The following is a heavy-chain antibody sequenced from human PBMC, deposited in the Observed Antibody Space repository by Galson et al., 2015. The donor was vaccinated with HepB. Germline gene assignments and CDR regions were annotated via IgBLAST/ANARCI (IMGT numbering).Heavy chain of an antibody. CDR3: AADLGYCSSTSCANYYGMDV. D-gene: IGHD2-2*01. CDR1: GFTFTSSA. Sequence: SVKVSCKASGFTFTSSAVQWVRQARGQRLEWIGWIVVGSGNTNYAQKFQERVTITRDMSTSTAYMELSSLRSEDTAVYYCAADLGYCSSTSCANYYGMDVWGQGTTVTISS. CDR2: IVVGSGNT. J-gene: IGHJ6*02. V-gene: IGHV1-58*01.